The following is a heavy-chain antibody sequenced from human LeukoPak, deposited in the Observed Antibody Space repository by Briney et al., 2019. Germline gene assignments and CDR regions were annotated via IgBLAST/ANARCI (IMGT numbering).Heavy chain of an antibody. J-gene: IGHJ6*02. CDR1: DYTFTSYG. CDR2: ISAYNGNT. Sequence: ASVKVSCKTSDYTFTSYGISWMRQAPGHGLEGMGWISAYNGNTNYAQKLQGRVTVTTDTSTSTDYREVRSLRSDDTAVYYCARDKGIAAAGTYYYYGMDVWGQGTTVIVSS. D-gene: IGHD6-13*01. CDR3: ARDKGIAAAGTYYYYGMDV. V-gene: IGHV1-18*01.